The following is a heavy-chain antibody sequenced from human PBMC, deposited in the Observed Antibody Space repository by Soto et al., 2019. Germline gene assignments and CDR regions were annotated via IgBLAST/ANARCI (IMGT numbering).Heavy chain of an antibody. D-gene: IGHD3-9*01. CDR1: GFTFSSYE. V-gene: IGHV3-48*03. J-gene: IGHJ4*02. CDR3: AKPSHEMLTGYSPFDH. Sequence: LRLSCVVSGFTFSSYEMNWVRQAPGKGLEWISFITKNGRSIQYADSVKGRFTISRDNAKNSLYLQMSSLRADDTAIYYCAKPSHEMLTGYSPFDHWGQGTPVTVSS. CDR2: ITKNGRSI.